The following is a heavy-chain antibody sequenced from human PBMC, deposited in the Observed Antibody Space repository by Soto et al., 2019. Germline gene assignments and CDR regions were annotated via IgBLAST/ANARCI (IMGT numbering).Heavy chain of an antibody. CDR1: GFTFSSFG. D-gene: IGHD1-26*01. J-gene: IGHJ4*02. CDR2: VRSDGDTT. Sequence: EVQVLESGGGLVQPGGSLRLSCAASGFTFSSFGMNWVRQAPGKGLEWVSGVRSDGDTTYNAESVKGRFTVTRYTSKNMVNLKMNSLRAEDTAVYYCAKGKGVGATPDGANCWGQGTPVTVSS. V-gene: IGHV3-23*01. CDR3: AKGKGVGATPDGANC.